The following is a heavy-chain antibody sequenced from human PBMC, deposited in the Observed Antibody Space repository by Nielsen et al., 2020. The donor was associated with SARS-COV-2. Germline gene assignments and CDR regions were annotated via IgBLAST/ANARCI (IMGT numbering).Heavy chain of an antibody. Sequence: SETLSLTCTVSGGSIISGGYYWSWIRQHPWKGLEWIGYIYYIGSTYYNPSLKSRVTISVDTSKNQFSLKLSSVTAADTAVYYCARAFSSWIVVVINAFDIWGQGTMVTVSS. CDR2: IYYIGST. CDR1: GGSIISGGYY. D-gene: IGHD3-22*01. V-gene: IGHV4-31*03. J-gene: IGHJ3*02. CDR3: ARAFSSWIVVVINAFDI.